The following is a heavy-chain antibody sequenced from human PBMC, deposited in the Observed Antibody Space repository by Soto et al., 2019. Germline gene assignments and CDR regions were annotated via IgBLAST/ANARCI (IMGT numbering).Heavy chain of an antibody. CDR1: GGSVSSGDYY. D-gene: IGHD5-18*01. Sequence: PSETLSLTCTVSGGSVSSGDYYWSWIRQPPGKGLEWIGYIYYSRNTNYNPSLKSRVIISVDTSKNQFSLKLSSVTAADTAVYYCARALDTAGSNWFDPWGQGTLVTVSS. J-gene: IGHJ5*02. CDR3: ARALDTAGSNWFDP. V-gene: IGHV4-61*08. CDR2: IYYSRNT.